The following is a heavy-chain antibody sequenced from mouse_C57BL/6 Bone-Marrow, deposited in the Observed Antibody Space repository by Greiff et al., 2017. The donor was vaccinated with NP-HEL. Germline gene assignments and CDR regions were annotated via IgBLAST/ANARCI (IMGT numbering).Heavy chain of an antibody. CDR2: ISSGGSYT. V-gene: IGHV5-6*01. D-gene: IGHD2-1*01. CDR1: GFTFSSYG. CDR3: ARLWEIYYGNFRDAMDY. Sequence: EVKLVESGGDLVKPGGSLKLSCAASGFTFSSYGMSWVRQTPDKRLEWVATISSGGSYTYYPDSVKGRFTISRDNAKNTLYLQMSSQKSEDTAMYYGARLWEIYYGNFRDAMDYWGQGTSVTVSS. J-gene: IGHJ4*01.